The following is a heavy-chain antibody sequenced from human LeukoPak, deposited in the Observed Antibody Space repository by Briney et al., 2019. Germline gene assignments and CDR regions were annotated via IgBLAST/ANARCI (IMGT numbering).Heavy chain of an antibody. Sequence: PGGSLRLSCTASGFTFGDYAMTWARQAPGKGLEWVGFIRSKAYGGTTEYAASVEGRFTISRDDSKSIVYLQMNSPKTEDTAVYYCSRDSSWSFDYWGQGTLVTVSS. J-gene: IGHJ4*02. D-gene: IGHD6-13*01. CDR1: GFTFGDYA. CDR3: SRDSSWSFDY. V-gene: IGHV3-49*04. CDR2: IRSKAYGGTT.